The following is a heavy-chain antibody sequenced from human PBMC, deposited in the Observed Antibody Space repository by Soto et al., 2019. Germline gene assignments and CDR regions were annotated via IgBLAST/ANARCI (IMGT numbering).Heavy chain of an antibody. V-gene: IGHV4-31*03. CDR1: GGSISSGGSY. J-gene: IGHJ6*01. CDR3: SRRGRAARPGRAYYYCLDV. Sequence: SETLSLTCTVSGGSISSGGSYWSWIRQHPGKGLEWIGYIYYSGSTYYNPSVKSRVTISVDTSKNQFSLKLSSVTAADTAVYYCSRRGRAARPGRAYYYCLDVWGQGTTVSVSS. D-gene: IGHD3-16*01. CDR2: IYYSGST.